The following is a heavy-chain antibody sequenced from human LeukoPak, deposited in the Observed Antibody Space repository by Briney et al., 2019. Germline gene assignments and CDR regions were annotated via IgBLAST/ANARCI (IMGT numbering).Heavy chain of an antibody. V-gene: IGHV4-39*01. J-gene: IGHJ4*02. D-gene: IGHD6-19*01. CDR3: ASRDSGWYQGDDY. CDR1: GGSISRSSYY. Sequence: PSETLSLTCTVSGGSISRSSYYWGWIRQPPGKGLEWIGSIYYSGSTYYNPSLKSRVTISVDTSKNQFSLKLSSVAAADTAVYYCASRDSGWYQGDDYWGQETLVTVSS. CDR2: IYYSGST.